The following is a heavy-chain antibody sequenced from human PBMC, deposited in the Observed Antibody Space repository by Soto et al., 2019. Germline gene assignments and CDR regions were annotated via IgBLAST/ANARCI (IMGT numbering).Heavy chain of an antibody. CDR3: VPGSSGTRGEDS. Sequence: GGSLRLSCAASGLTLSNHAMTWVRQAPGKGLDWVSTVSEYGDVTYYADSVRGRFTISRDNSKNTLYLQLSNLRVEDTAVYYCVPGSSGTRGEDSWGPGVVVTVSS. CDR2: VSEYGDVT. CDR1: GLTLSNHA. D-gene: IGHD3-10*01. J-gene: IGHJ4*02. V-gene: IGHV3-23*01.